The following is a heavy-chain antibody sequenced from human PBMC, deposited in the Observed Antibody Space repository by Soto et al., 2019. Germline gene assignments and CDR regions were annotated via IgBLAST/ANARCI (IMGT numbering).Heavy chain of an antibody. J-gene: IGHJ5*02. CDR2: IYWDDNK. CDR3: ALRGYCTGDSCYSA. CDR1: GFSLSTGGVG. V-gene: IGHV2-5*02. D-gene: IGHD2-15*01. Sequence: QMTLKESGPTLVKPTQTLTLTCTFSGFSLSTGGVGVGWIRQPPGKALEWLALIYWDDNKRYSPSLKSRLSITKDTSKTQVVLTMTNMDPMDTATYYCALRGYCTGDSCYSAWGQGTLVTVSS.